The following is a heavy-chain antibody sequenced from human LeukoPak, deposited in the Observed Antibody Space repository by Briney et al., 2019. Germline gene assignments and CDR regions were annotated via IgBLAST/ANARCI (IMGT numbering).Heavy chain of an antibody. Sequence: SETLSLTCAVYGGSFSGYYWSWIRQPPGKGLEWIGEINHSGSTNYNPSLKSRVTISVDTSKNQFSLKLSSVTAADTAVYYCARCNGGDGYNYTSGVDYWGQGTLVTVSS. V-gene: IGHV4-34*01. CDR2: INHSGST. CDR1: GGSFSGYY. J-gene: IGHJ4*02. D-gene: IGHD5-24*01. CDR3: ARCNGGDGYNYTSGVDY.